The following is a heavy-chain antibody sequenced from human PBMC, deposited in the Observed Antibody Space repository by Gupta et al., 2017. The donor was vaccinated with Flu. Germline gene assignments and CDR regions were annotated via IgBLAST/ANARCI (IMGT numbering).Heavy chain of an antibody. J-gene: IGHJ4*02. CDR1: GFTFRNAW. CDR2: IKSKTDGGTT. V-gene: IGHV3-15*01. Sequence: EVQLVESGGGLVKPGGSLRLSCAASGFTFRNAWMSWVRQAPGKGLEWVGRIKSKTDGGTTDAAPVKGRFTISRDDSKNTLYLQMNSLKTEDTAVYYCTTLAYCGGDCYSLWGQGTLVTVSS. CDR3: TTLAYCGGDCYSL. D-gene: IGHD2-21*02.